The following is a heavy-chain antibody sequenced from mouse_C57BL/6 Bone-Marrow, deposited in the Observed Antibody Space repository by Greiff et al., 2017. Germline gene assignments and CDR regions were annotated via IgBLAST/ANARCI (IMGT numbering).Heavy chain of an antibody. Sequence: VQLQQSGAELVRPGASVKLSCTASGFNFKDDYMHWVKQRPEQGLEWIGWIDPENGDTEYASKFQGKATITADTSSNTAYLQLSSLTSEDTAVYYCTTGYYGSPWYFDVWGTGTTVTVSS. CDR3: TTGYYGSPWYFDV. CDR2: IDPENGDT. D-gene: IGHD1-1*01. J-gene: IGHJ1*03. V-gene: IGHV14-4*01. CDR1: GFNFKDDY.